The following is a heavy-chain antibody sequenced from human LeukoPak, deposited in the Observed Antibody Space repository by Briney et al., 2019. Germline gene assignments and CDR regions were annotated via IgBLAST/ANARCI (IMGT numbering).Heavy chain of an antibody. V-gene: IGHV4-34*01. D-gene: IGHD2-2*02. J-gene: IGHJ4*02. CDR1: GGSFRGYY. CDR3: ARGLRRYCSSTSCFTPFDY. Sequence: SEPLSLPCGVYGGSFRGYYWSGLRKPPGKALEWIGEINHSGSTNYNPSLKSRVTISVDTSKNQFSLKLSSVTAADTAVYYCARGLRRYCSSTSCFTPFDYWGQGTLVTVSS. CDR2: INHSGST.